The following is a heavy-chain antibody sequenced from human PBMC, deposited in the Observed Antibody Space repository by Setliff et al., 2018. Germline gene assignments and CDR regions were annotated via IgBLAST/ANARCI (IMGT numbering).Heavy chain of an antibody. J-gene: IGHJ4*02. V-gene: IGHV1-18*01. CDR3: VRSSAPQVVLAADFDF. D-gene: IGHD6-19*01. CDR2: ISGSTDNT. CDR1: GYTSINYG. Sequence: ASVKVSCKASGYTSINYGISWVRQAPGQGLEWMGWISGSTDNTNYAQKFRGRVTMTRDTSISTAYMELRRLKSDDTAVYYCVRSSAPQVVLAADFDFWGQGTPVTVSS.